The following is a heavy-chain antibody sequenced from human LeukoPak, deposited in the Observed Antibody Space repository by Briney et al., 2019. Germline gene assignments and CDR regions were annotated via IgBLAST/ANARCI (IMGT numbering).Heavy chain of an antibody. CDR1: GFTFDDYA. J-gene: IGHJ5*02. Sequence: GGSLRLSCVASGFTFDDYAMYWVRQAPGKGLEWVSGISWNSGSIDYADSVKGRFTISRDNAKNSLYLQMNSLRAEDTALYYCAKGVGSSLNWFDPWGQGTLVTVSS. D-gene: IGHD6-13*01. CDR2: ISWNSGSI. V-gene: IGHV3-9*01. CDR3: AKGVGSSLNWFDP.